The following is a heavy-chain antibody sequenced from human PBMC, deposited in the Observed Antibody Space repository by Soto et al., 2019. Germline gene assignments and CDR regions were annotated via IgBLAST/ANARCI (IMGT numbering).Heavy chain of an antibody. J-gene: IGHJ5*02. CDR3: AKDMEAAGNNWFDP. CDR1: CFSFSSYC. CDR2: ISYDGSNK. Sequence: XGSMRLSCAASCFSFSSYCMHWVRQAPGKGLEWVAVISYDGSNKYYADSVKGRFTISRDNSKNTLYLQMNSLRAEDTAVYYCAKDMEAAGNNWFDPWGPGTLLTVSS. V-gene: IGHV3-30*18. D-gene: IGHD6-13*01.